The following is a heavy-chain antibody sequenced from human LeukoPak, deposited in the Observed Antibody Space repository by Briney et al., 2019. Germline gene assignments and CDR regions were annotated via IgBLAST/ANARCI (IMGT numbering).Heavy chain of an antibody. CDR2: ISAYNGNA. D-gene: IGHD1-14*01. CDR1: GYTFTSYG. V-gene: IGHV1-18*01. J-gene: IGHJ5*02. CDR3: ARGVISENPKNWFDP. Sequence: ASVKVSCKASGYTFTSYGISWVRQAPGQGLEWMGWISAYNGNANYAQKLQGRVTMTTDTSTSTAYMELRSLRSDDTAVYYCARGVISENPKNWFDPWGQGTLVTVSS.